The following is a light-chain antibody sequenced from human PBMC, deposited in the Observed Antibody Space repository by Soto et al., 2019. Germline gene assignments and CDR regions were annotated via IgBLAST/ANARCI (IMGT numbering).Light chain of an antibody. CDR3: QQYGSSPLT. Sequence: EIVLTQSPGTLSLSPGERATLSCRASQSVSSSYLAWYQQKPGQAPRLLIYGASSRATGIPDRFSGSGSGSDLTLTISRLEPADFAVYYCQQYGSSPLTFGGRTKVEIK. J-gene: IGKJ4*01. V-gene: IGKV3-20*01. CDR1: QSVSSSY. CDR2: GAS.